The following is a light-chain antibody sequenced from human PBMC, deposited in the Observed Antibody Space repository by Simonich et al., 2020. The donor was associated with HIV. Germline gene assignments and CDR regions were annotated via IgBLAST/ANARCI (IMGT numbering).Light chain of an antibody. J-gene: IGKJ1*01. CDR3: QQYNNWPPWT. Sequence: DIVMTQSPDSLAVSLGERATINCKSSQSVLYSSNNKNNLAWYQQKQGQPPKLLIYWASTRESGVPDRFSGSGSGTDFTLTISSLQAEDVAVYYCQQYNNWPPWTFGQGTKVEIK. CDR1: QSVLYSSNNKNN. CDR2: WAS. V-gene: IGKV4-1*01.